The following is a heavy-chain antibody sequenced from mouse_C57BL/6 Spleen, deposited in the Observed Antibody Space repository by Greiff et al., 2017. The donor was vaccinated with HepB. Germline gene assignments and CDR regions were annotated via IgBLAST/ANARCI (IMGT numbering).Heavy chain of an antibody. Sequence: VQLQQSGAELVKPGASVKMSCKASGYTFTSYWITWVKQRPGQGLEWIGDIYPGSGSTNYNEKFKSKATLTVDTSSSTAYMQLSSLTSEDSAVYYCARAYGNYEYAMDYWGQGTSVTVSS. V-gene: IGHV1-55*01. CDR1: GYTFTSYW. CDR2: IYPGSGST. D-gene: IGHD2-1*01. J-gene: IGHJ4*01. CDR3: ARAYGNYEYAMDY.